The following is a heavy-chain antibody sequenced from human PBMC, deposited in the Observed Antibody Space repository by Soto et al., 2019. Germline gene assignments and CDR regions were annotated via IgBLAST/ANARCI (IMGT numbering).Heavy chain of an antibody. CDR3: ARDARKVAFYFDF. CDR2: IYYSGST. V-gene: IGHV4-31*03. Sequence: SETLSLTCTVSGGSISSGGYYWSWIRQHPGKGLEWIGYIYYSGSTYYNPSLKSRVTISVDTSKNQFSLKLSSVTAADTAVYYCARDARKVAFYFDFSGQGILVTVSS. D-gene: IGHD5-12*01. CDR1: GGSISSGGYY. J-gene: IGHJ4*02.